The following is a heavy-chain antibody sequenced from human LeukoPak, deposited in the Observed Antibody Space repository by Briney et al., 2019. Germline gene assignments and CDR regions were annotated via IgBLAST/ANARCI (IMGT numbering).Heavy chain of an antibody. Sequence: ASVKVSCRASGYTFSNYYMHWVRQAPGQGLEWMGLINPTGTGTNYAQKFRGRVTLTRDTSTTTVYMELSSLRSEDSAVYYCAREESGGYFDYWGQGTLVTVSS. CDR3: AREESGGYFDY. CDR2: INPTGTGT. J-gene: IGHJ4*02. D-gene: IGHD2-8*02. CDR1: GYTFSNYY. V-gene: IGHV1-46*01.